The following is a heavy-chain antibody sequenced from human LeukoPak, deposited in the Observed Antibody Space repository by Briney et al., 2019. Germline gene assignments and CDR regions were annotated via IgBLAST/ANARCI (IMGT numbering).Heavy chain of an antibody. CDR1: GYTFTSYA. J-gene: IGHJ6*02. Sequence: GASVKVSCKASGYTFTSYAMHWVRQAPGQRLEWMGWINAGNGNTKYSQKFQGRVTITRDTSASTAYMELSSLRSEDTAVYYCARVRGSGWLYYYYGMDVWGQGTTVTVSS. CDR3: ARVRGSGWLYYYYGMDV. D-gene: IGHD6-19*01. CDR2: INAGNGNT. V-gene: IGHV1-3*01.